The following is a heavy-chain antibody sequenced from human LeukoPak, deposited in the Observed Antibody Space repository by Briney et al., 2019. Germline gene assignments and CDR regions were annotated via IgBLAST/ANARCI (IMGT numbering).Heavy chain of an antibody. CDR1: GYTFTSYD. Sequence: ASVKVSCKASGYTFTSYDINWVRQATGQGLERMGWMNPNSGNTGYAQKFQGRVTMTRNTSISTAYMELSSLRSEDTAVYYCARDKSGGGSFTYYYYYGMDVWGQGTTVTVSS. CDR2: MNPNSGNT. D-gene: IGHD2-15*01. CDR3: ARDKSGGGSFTYYYYYGMDV. V-gene: IGHV1-8*01. J-gene: IGHJ6*02.